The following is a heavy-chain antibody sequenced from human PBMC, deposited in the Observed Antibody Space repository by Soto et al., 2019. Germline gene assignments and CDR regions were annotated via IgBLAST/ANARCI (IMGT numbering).Heavy chain of an antibody. CDR2: IIPISDTT. D-gene: IGHD2-8*01. Sequence: ASVKVSCKASGDVFRSYGINWVRQAPGQGLEWMGGIIPISDTTNYAQKFQGRVAITADESTDTAYMELSRLRSEDTAVYFCARVRCFNGLCHTADYGMDVWGQGTTVTVSS. CDR3: ARVRCFNGLCHTADYGMDV. V-gene: IGHV1-69*13. J-gene: IGHJ6*02. CDR1: GDVFRSYG.